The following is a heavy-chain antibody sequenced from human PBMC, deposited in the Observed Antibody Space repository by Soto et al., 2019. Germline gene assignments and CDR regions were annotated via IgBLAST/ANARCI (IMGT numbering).Heavy chain of an antibody. CDR3: AREGDSSGWDEVDYYGMDV. V-gene: IGHV3-33*01. CDR2: IWYDGSNK. Sequence: QVQLVESGGGVVQPGRSLRLSCAASGFTFSSYGMHWVRQAPGKGLEWVAVIWYDGSNKYYADSVKGRFTISRDNSKNTLYRQMNSRRAEDTAVYYCAREGDSSGWDEVDYYGMDVWGQGTTVTVSS. D-gene: IGHD6-19*01. J-gene: IGHJ6*02. CDR1: GFTFSSYG.